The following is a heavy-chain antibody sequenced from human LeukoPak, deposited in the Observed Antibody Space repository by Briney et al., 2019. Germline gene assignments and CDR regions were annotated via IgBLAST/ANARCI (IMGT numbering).Heavy chain of an antibody. J-gene: IGHJ5*02. CDR2: IHYSGSP. CDR1: GGSISSSTYY. D-gene: IGHD3-9*01. Sequence: SETLSLTCTVSGGSISSSTYYWGWIRQPPGKGLEWIGSIHYSGSPYYNPSLKSRVTISVDTSRNQFSLKLSSVTAADTAVYYCARNGLRYFDWFDPWGQGTLVTVSS. CDR3: ARNGLRYFDWFDP. V-gene: IGHV4-39*07.